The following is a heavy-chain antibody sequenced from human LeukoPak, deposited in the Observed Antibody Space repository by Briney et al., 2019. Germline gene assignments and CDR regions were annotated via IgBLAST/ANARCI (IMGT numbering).Heavy chain of an antibody. CDR1: GFTFSSYS. D-gene: IGHD2-2*01. V-gene: IGHV3-48*01. Sequence: GGSLRLSCAASGFTFSSYSMNWVRQAPGKGLEWVSYISSSSTIYYADSVKGRFTISRDNAKNSLYLQMNSLRAEDTAVYYCARPTGVAAADFDYWGQGTLVTVSS. J-gene: IGHJ4*02. CDR2: ISSSSTI. CDR3: ARPTGVAAADFDY.